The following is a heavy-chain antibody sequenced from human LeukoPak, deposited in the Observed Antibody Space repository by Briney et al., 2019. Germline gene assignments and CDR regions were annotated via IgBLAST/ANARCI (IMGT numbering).Heavy chain of an antibody. D-gene: IGHD5-18*01. Sequence: GGSLRLPCAASGFTFNRYWMHWVRQAPGEGPVWVAHILNDGGSTSYADSVKGRFTISRDNAKNTLSLQMNSLRAEDTAVYYCVRHNYGYDYWGQGTPVTVSS. CDR2: ILNDGGST. J-gene: IGHJ4*02. CDR1: GFTFNRYW. V-gene: IGHV3-74*01. CDR3: VRHNYGYDY.